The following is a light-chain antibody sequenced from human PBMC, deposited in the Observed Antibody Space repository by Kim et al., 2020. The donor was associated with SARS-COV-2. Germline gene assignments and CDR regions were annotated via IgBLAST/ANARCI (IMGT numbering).Light chain of an antibody. J-gene: IGLJ3*02. CDR3: AAWDDGLRGRM. Sequence: QSVLTQPPSASGTPGQRVTISCSGSSSNIGSNYVSWYQHLPGTAPKLLIYTDNQRPSGVPDRFSGSKSGTSASLAISGLQSEDEADYYCAAWDDGLRGRMFGGGTKVTV. V-gene: IGLV1-44*01. CDR1: SSNIGSNY. CDR2: TDN.